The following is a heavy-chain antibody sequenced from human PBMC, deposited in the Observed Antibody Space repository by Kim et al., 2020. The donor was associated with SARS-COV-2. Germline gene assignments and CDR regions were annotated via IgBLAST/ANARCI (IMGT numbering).Heavy chain of an antibody. CDR2: IDPSDSYT. CDR1: GYSFTSYW. D-gene: IGHD3-22*01. J-gene: IGHJ5*02. CDR3: ARHLASFYDSSGYYENWFDP. Sequence: GESLKISCKGSGYSFTSYWISWVRQMPGKGLEWMGRIDPSDSYTNYSPSFQGHVTISADKSISTAYLQWSSLKASDTAMYYCARHLASFYDSSGYYENWFDPWGQGTLVTVSS. V-gene: IGHV5-10-1*01.